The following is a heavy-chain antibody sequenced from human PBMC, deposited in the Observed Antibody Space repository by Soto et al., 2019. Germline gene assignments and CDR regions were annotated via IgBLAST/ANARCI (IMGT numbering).Heavy chain of an antibody. D-gene: IGHD3-3*01. CDR2: INHSGST. Sequence: SETLSLTCAVYGGSFSGYYWSWIRQPPGKGLEWIGEINHSGSTNYNPSLKSRVTISVDTSKNQFSLKLSSVTAADTAVYYCARARGRYDFWSGYYNDYYYGMDVWGQGPTVT. CDR1: GGSFSGYY. CDR3: ARARGRYDFWSGYYNDYYYGMDV. J-gene: IGHJ6*02. V-gene: IGHV4-34*01.